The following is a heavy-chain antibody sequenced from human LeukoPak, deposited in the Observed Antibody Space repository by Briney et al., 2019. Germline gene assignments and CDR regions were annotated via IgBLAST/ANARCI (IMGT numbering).Heavy chain of an antibody. CDR3: ARGPRWVVTSATGYYFDN. CDR2: MNPNSVNT. D-gene: IGHD4-23*01. Sequence: GASVKVSCTASGYTFTSYDINWVRQATGQGLEWMGWMNPNSVNTGYAQKFQGRVTITRNTSISTMYMELSSLRSEDTAVYYCARGPRWVVTSATGYYFDNWGQGTLVTVSS. V-gene: IGHV1-8*03. CDR1: GYTFTSYD. J-gene: IGHJ4*02.